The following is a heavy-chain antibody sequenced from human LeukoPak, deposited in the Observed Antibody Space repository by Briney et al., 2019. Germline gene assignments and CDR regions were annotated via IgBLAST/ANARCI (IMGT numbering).Heavy chain of an antibody. V-gene: IGHV3-21*01. CDR3: ARADLGGSCLH. Sequence: SGGSLRLSCAASGFTFSSYAMSWVRQAPGKGLEWVSSISSSSSYIYYADSVKGRFTISRDNAKNSLYLQMNSLRAEDTAVYYCARADLGGSCLHWGQGTLVTVSS. CDR2: ISSSSSYI. D-gene: IGHD2-15*01. CDR1: GFTFSSYA. J-gene: IGHJ4*02.